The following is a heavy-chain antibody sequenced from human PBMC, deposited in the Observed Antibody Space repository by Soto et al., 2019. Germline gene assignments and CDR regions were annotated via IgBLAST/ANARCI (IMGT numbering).Heavy chain of an antibody. CDR2: IIPSYDRT. CDR3: ARDPTNDYGDDTFDY. Sequence: QVLLLQSGSEVKKAGSSVKVSCKASGDAFKSYAIHWVRQAPGQGLEYMGRIIPSYDRTKYAQKFQGRLTLTADMYTSTVYMELSSLRSEETAVYYCARDPTNDYGDDTFDYGGQGTKVIVSS. D-gene: IGHD4-17*01. CDR1: GDAFKSYA. J-gene: IGHJ4*02. V-gene: IGHV1-69*06.